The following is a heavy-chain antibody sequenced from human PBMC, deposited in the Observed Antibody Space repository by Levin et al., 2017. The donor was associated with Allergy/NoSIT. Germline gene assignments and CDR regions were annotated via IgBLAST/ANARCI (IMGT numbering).Heavy chain of an antibody. V-gene: IGHV3-53*03. CDR2: LYSGTRT. D-gene: IGHD2-15*01. J-gene: IGHJ4*02. CDR3: ARGYCLGGTCHTLDY. CDR1: GLIVSSSF. Sequence: GGSLRLSCTASGLIVSSSFMNWVRQAPGKGLEWVSVLYSGTRTYYAESVKGRFTISRDNSKNTLYLQMDSLRTEDTAVYYCARGYCLGGTCHTLDYWGKGTLVTVSP.